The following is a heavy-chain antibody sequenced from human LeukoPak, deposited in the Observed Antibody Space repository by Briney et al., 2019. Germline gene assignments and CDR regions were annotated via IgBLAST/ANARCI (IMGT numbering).Heavy chain of an antibody. CDR1: GFTVSSNY. J-gene: IGHJ4*02. CDR3: ARTSTPYCGGDCYSEASFDY. D-gene: IGHD2-21*02. Sequence: PGGSLRLSCAASGFTVSSNYMSWVRQAPGKGLEWVSVIYSGGGTYYADSVKGRFTISRDNSKNTLYLQMNSLRAEDTAVYYCARTSTPYCGGDCYSEASFDYWGQGTLVTVSS. V-gene: IGHV3-53*01. CDR2: IYSGGGT.